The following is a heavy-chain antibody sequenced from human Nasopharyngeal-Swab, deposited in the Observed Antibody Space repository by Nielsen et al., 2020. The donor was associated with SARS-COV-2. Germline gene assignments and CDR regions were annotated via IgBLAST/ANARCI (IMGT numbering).Heavy chain of an antibody. CDR2: ISSSGSTI. D-gene: IGHD2-2*01. V-gene: IGHV3-11*04. CDR1: GFTFSDYY. Sequence: GGSLRLSCAAPGFTFSDYYMSWIRQAPGKGLEWVSYISSSGSTIYYADSVKGRFTISRDNAKNSLYLQMNSLRAEDTAVYYCARDIVVVPAANPTYYYYGMDVWGQGTTVTVSS. J-gene: IGHJ6*02. CDR3: ARDIVVVPAANPTYYYYGMDV.